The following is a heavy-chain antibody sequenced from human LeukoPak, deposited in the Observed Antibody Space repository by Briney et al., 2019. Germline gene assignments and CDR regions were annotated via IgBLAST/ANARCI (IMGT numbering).Heavy chain of an antibody. D-gene: IGHD2-2*01. CDR1: GYTFTGYY. CDR3: ARELVVVPTATPYFDY. Sequence: ASVKVSCKASGYTFTGYYIHWVRQAPGQGLEWMGWINPNSGGTDYAQKFQGRVTMTRDTSISTAYMELSRLRSDDTAVYYCARELVVVPTATPYFDYWGQGTLVTVSS. J-gene: IGHJ4*02. V-gene: IGHV1-2*02. CDR2: INPNSGGT.